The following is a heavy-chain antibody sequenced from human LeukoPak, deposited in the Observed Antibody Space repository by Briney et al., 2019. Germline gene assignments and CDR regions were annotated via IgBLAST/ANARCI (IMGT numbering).Heavy chain of an antibody. CDR2: INHSGST. Sequence: PSETLSLTCAVYGGSFSGYYWSWIRQPPGKGLEWIGEINHSGSTNYNPSLKSRVTISVDTSKNQFSLKLSSVTAADTAVYYCARVPPIQLWLHGDNAFDIWGQGTMVTVSS. J-gene: IGHJ3*02. D-gene: IGHD5-18*01. V-gene: IGHV4-34*01. CDR1: GGSFSGYY. CDR3: ARVPPIQLWLHGDNAFDI.